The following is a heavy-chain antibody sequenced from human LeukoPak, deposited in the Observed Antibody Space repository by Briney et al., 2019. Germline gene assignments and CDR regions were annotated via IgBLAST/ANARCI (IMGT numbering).Heavy chain of an antibody. J-gene: IGHJ4*02. CDR2: IYYSGST. CDR1: GGSISSGGYY. CDR3: ARRRGVDIVATYYFDY. Sequence: SQTLSLTCTVSGGSISSGGYYWSWIRQHPGKGLEWIGYIYYSGSTYYNPSLKSRVTISVDTPKNQFSLKLSSVTAADTAVYYCARRRGVDIVATYYFDYWGQGTLVTVSS. D-gene: IGHD5-12*01. V-gene: IGHV4-31*03.